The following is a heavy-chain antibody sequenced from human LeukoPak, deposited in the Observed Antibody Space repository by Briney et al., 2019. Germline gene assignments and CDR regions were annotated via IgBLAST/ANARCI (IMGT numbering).Heavy chain of an antibody. CDR3: TRSSGSYEIDY. V-gene: IGHV1-46*01. CDR1: GYTFTSYF. CDR2: INPSGGST. Sequence: GASVKVSCKASGYTFTSYFMLWVRQAPGQGLEWMGIINPSGGSTSYVQKSQGRVTMTRDTSTSAVYMELSSLRSEDTAVYYCTRSSGSYEIDYWGQGTLVTVSS. D-gene: IGHD1-26*01. J-gene: IGHJ4*02.